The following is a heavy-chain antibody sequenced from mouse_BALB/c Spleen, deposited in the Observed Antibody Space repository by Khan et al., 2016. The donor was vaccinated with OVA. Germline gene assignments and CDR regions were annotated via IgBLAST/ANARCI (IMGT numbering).Heavy chain of an antibody. V-gene: IGHV3-2*02. CDR2: ISYSGST. Sequence: EVQLQESGPGLVKPSQSLSLTCTVTGYSITSDYAWNWIRQFPGNKLEWMGYISYSGSTNYNPALKSRISITRATSKNQFFMQLNSVTTEDTATYNCARDGSRYNYAMDNWGQGTSVTVSS. CDR1: GYSITSDYA. CDR3: ARDGSRYNYAMDN. D-gene: IGHD2-3*01. J-gene: IGHJ4*01.